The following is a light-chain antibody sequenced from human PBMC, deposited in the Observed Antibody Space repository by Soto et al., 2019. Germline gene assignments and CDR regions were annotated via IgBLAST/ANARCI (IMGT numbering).Light chain of an antibody. Sequence: DIVMTQSPDSLAVSLGERATINCKSSQSVLYSSNNKNYLAWYHQKPGQPPKLLIYWASTRESGVPDRFSGSGSGTDFTLTTSSLQAEDVAVYYCQQYYSTPWTFSPGTKVEIK. CDR3: QQYYSTPWT. CDR1: QSVLYSSNNKNY. J-gene: IGKJ1*01. CDR2: WAS. V-gene: IGKV4-1*01.